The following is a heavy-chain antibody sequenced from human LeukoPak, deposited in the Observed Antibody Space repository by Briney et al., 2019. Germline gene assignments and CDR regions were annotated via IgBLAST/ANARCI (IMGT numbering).Heavy chain of an antibody. CDR3: ASRNSSSWSLFDY. CDR1: GFTFSDFA. Sequence: QSGGSLRLSCAASGFTFSDFAMSWVRLAPGQGLKWVSTISNAGGSTNFADSVKGRFTISRDNSKNTLYLQMNSLRAEDTAVYYCASRNSSSWSLFDYWGQGTLVTVSS. D-gene: IGHD6-13*01. J-gene: IGHJ4*02. CDR2: ISNAGGST. V-gene: IGHV3-23*01.